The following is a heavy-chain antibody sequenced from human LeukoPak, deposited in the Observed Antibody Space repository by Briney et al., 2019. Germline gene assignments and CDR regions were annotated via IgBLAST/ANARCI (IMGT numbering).Heavy chain of an antibody. J-gene: IGHJ4*02. V-gene: IGHV1-69*13. CDR1: GGTFRDYP. D-gene: IGHD3-16*02. Sequence: ASVKVSCKASGGTFRDYPLSWVRQAPGQGLEWMGGIIPMFGTAKYAQNFEGRVKITADESTSTAYMELSSLRSEDTAVYYCARASDYVWGSYPTDYWGQGTLVTVSS. CDR3: ARASDYVWGSYPTDY. CDR2: IIPMFGTA.